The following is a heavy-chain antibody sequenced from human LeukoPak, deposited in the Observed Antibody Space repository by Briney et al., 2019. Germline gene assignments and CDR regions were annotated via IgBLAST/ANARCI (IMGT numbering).Heavy chain of an antibody. CDR1: GFTFDDYG. Sequence: GGSLRLSCAASGFTFDDYGMSWVRQAPGKGLEYVSAISSNGGSTYYANSVKGRFTISRDNSKNTLYLQMGSLRAEDMAVYYCARDRRSSGWNDAFDIWGQGTMVTVSS. CDR3: ARDRRSSGWNDAFDI. J-gene: IGHJ3*02. CDR2: ISSNGGST. D-gene: IGHD6-19*01. V-gene: IGHV3-64*01.